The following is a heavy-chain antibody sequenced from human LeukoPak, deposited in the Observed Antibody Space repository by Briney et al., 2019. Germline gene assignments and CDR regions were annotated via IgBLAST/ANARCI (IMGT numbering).Heavy chain of an antibody. D-gene: IGHD3-3*01. J-gene: IGHJ4*02. CDR3: ARDTGKSGYPDY. CDR2: IYSSGII. CDR1: GGSISSYY. Sequence: SQTLSLTCSVSGGSISSYYWSWIRQPAGKAPEWIGRIYSSGIINYNPSLKSRVTMSLDSSKNQLSLKLSYVTAADTAVYYCARDTGKSGYPDYWGQGTLVTVSS. V-gene: IGHV4-4*07.